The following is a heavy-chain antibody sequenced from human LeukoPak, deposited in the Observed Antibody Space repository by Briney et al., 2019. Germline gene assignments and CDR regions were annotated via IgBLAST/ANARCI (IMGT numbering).Heavy chain of an antibody. D-gene: IGHD3-22*01. CDR1: GYSFTSYW. J-gene: IGHJ3*02. CDR2: IYPGDSDT. Sequence: GESLKISCKGSGYSFTSYWIGWVRQMPGKGLERMGIIYPGDSDTRYSPSFQGQVTISADKSISTAYLQWSSLKASDTAMYYCARQRSYYDSSGYYYAFDIWGQGTMVTVSS. CDR3: ARQRSYYDSSGYYYAFDI. V-gene: IGHV5-51*01.